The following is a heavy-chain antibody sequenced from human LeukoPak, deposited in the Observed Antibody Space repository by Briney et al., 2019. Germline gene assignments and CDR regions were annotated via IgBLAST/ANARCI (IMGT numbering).Heavy chain of an antibody. J-gene: IGHJ4*02. CDR2: IIPILGIA. CDR3: ARDNIGGTMVRGVITV. D-gene: IGHD3-10*01. Sequence: SVKVSCKASGGTFSSYAISWVRQAPGQGLEWMGRIIPILGIANYAQKFQGRVTITADKSTSTAYMELSSLRSEDTAVYYCARDNIGGTMVRGVITVWGQETLVTVSS. CDR1: GGTFSSYA. V-gene: IGHV1-69*04.